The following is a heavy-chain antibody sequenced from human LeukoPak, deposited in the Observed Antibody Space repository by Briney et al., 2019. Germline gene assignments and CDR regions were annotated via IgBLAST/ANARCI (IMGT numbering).Heavy chain of an antibody. CDR3: ARGHRDIVVVTAIPEYFQH. D-gene: IGHD2-21*02. Sequence: ASVKVSCKASGYTFTSYGISWVRQAPGQGLEWMGWISAYNGNTNYAQKLQGRVTMTTGTSTSTAYMELRSLRSDDTAVYYCARGHRDIVVVTAIPEYFQHWGQGTLVTVSS. CDR1: GYTFTSYG. CDR2: ISAYNGNT. J-gene: IGHJ1*01. V-gene: IGHV1-18*01.